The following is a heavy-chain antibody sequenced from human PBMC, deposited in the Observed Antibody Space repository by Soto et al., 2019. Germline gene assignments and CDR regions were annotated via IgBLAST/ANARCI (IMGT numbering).Heavy chain of an antibody. CDR1: GYSFTAYY. D-gene: IGHD3-22*01. CDR3: ARGVVGNYYDSSGYYPKTEWFDP. Sequence: ASVKVSCKASGYSFTAYYMHWVRQAPGQGLEWMGWINPSGGSTSYAQKFQGRVTMTRDTSTSTVYMELSSLRSEDTAVYYCARGVVGNYYDSSGYYPKTEWFDPWGQGTLVTVSS. V-gene: IGHV1-46*01. J-gene: IGHJ5*02. CDR2: INPSGGST.